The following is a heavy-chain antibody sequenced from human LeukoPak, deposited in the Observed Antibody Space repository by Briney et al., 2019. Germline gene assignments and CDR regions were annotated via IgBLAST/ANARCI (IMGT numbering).Heavy chain of an antibody. Sequence: GGSLRLSCAASGFTFSSYSMNWVRQAPGKGLEWVASIRSSSSYIYYADSVKGRFTISRDNAKNSLYLQMNSLRAEDTAVYYCASFILTGYYNGHDAFDIWGQGTMVIVSS. CDR2: IRSSSSYI. V-gene: IGHV3-21*01. CDR3: ASFILTGYYNGHDAFDI. CDR1: GFTFSSYS. J-gene: IGHJ3*02. D-gene: IGHD3-9*01.